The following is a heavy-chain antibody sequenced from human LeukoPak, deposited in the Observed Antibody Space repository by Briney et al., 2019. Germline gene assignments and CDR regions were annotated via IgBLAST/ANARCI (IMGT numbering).Heavy chain of an antibody. CDR3: ARLSTGPYGLGAFDI. D-gene: IGHD1-1*01. J-gene: IGHJ3*02. V-gene: IGHV4-59*08. CDR2: IYKSGST. CDR1: GGSISSYS. Sequence: SETLSLTCTVSGGSISSYSWSWIRQPPGKGLEWIGNIYKSGSTNYNPSLKSRVTMSVDTSKNQFSLRLNSVTAADTAVYYCARLSTGPYGLGAFDIWGQGTMVTVSS.